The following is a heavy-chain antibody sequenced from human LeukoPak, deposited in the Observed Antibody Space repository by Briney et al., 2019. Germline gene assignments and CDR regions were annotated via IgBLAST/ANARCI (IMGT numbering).Heavy chain of an antibody. J-gene: IGHJ2*01. Sequence: ASVKVSCKASGGTFSSYAISWVRQAPGQGLEWMGGIIPIFGTANYAQKFQGRVTITADESTSTAYMELSSLRSEDTAVYYCARYSSSSPPDWYFDLWGRGTLVTVSS. CDR2: IIPIFGTA. CDR3: ARYSSSSPPDWYFDL. V-gene: IGHV1-69*13. CDR1: GGTFSSYA. D-gene: IGHD6-6*01.